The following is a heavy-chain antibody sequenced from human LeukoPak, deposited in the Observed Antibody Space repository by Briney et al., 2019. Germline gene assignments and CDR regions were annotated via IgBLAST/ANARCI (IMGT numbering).Heavy chain of an antibody. D-gene: IGHD1-26*01. Sequence: GGSLRLSCAASGFTFSSYGMHWVRQAPGKGLEWVAFIRYDGSNKYYADSVKGRFTISRDNSKNTLYLQMNSLRAEDTAVYYCAKDSGGLIVGATATPDAFDIWGQGTMVTVSS. J-gene: IGHJ3*02. CDR1: GFTFSSYG. CDR3: AKDSGGLIVGATATPDAFDI. CDR2: IRYDGSNK. V-gene: IGHV3-30*02.